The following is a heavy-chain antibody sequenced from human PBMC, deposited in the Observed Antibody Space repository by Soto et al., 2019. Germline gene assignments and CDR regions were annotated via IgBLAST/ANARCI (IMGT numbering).Heavy chain of an antibody. CDR3: WRALLATASSRWYFYYGLDV. V-gene: IGHV4-59*02. D-gene: IGHD3-3*02. CDR2: IFNSGTI. CDR1: GASVNSYY. J-gene: IGHJ6*02. Sequence: SETLSLTCSVFGASVNSYYWSWIRQSPGRGLEWIGHIFNSGTIHYNPSLKSRVTMSVDSTKNQVSLQMNSATAAATTTYYCWRALLATASSRWYFYYGLDVWGQGTAVTVSS.